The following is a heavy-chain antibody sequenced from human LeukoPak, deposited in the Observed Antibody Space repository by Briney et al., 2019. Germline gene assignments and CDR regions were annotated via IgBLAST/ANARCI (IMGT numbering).Heavy chain of an antibody. CDR3: ARAPWSIVVVPAAIGPSAY. J-gene: IGHJ4*02. V-gene: IGHV1-2*02. Sequence: GASVKVSCKASGYTFTGYYMHWVRQAPGQGLEWMGWINPNSGGTNYAQKFQGRVTMTRDTSISTAYMELSRLRSDDTAVYYCARAPWSIVVVPAAIGPSAYWGQGTLVTVSS. CDR1: GYTFTGYY. CDR2: INPNSGGT. D-gene: IGHD2-2*02.